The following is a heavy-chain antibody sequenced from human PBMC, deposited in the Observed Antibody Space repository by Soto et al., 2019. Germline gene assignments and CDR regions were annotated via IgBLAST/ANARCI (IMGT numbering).Heavy chain of an antibody. Sequence: ESLKISCKASGYSFTTYWIAWVRQMPGKGLEWMGIINPGDSDIRYSPSFQGQVTISADNSISTAYLQWSSLKASDTAMYYCARHEQFYYYYYGMDVWGQGTAVTVSS. CDR3: ARHEQFYYYYYGMDV. CDR1: GYSFTTYW. CDR2: INPGDSDI. D-gene: IGHD4-4*01. V-gene: IGHV5-51*01. J-gene: IGHJ6*02.